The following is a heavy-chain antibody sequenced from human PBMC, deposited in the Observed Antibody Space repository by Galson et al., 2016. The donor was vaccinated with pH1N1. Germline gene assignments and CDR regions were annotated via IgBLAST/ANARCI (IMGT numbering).Heavy chain of an antibody. CDR2: SLKPDDTT. D-gene: IGHD6-19*01. CDR1: GFDFRNFD. J-gene: IGHJ4*02. CDR3: VKGAWLDF. V-gene: IGHV3-23*01. Sequence: SLRLSCAVSGFDFRNFDMSWVRQPPGKGLEWVSVSLKPDDTTHYTDSVQGRFTISRDDSRSILYLQITSLRVEDTALYYCVKGAWLDFWGQGALVTVSS.